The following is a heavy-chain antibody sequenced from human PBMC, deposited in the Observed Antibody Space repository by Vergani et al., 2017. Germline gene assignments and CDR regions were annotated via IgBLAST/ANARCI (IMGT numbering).Heavy chain of an antibody. D-gene: IGHD3-9*01. J-gene: IGHJ6*02. CDR2: IRYDGSNK. Sequence: QVQLVESGGGVVQPGGSPRLSCAASGFTFSSYGMHWVRQAPGKGLEWVAFIRYDGSNKYYVDSVKGRFTISRDNAKNSLYLQMTSLRSEDTAVDYCARGSEYYDILTGYDYYYYYGMDVWGQGTTVTVSS. CDR3: ARGSEYYDILTGYDYYYYYGMDV. V-gene: IGHV3-30*02. CDR1: GFTFSSYG.